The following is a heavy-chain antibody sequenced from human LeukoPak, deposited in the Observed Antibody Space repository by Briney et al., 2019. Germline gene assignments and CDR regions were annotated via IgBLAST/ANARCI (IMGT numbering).Heavy chain of an antibody. CDR1: GYTFTSYY. V-gene: IGHV1-69*06. Sequence: ASVKVSCKASGYTFTSYYINWVRQAPGQGLEWMGGIIPIFGTANYAQKFQGRVTITADKSTSTAYMELSSLRSEDTAVYYCARAPWELPHYYYYMDVWGKGTTVTVSS. CDR3: ARAPWELPHYYYYMDV. CDR2: IIPIFGTA. J-gene: IGHJ6*03. D-gene: IGHD1-26*01.